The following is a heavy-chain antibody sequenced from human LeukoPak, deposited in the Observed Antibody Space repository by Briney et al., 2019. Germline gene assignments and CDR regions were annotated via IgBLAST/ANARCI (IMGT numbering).Heavy chain of an antibody. CDR2: IGTAGDT. CDR3: ATGGANRYYYGMDV. V-gene: IGHV3-13*01. D-gene: IGHD1-26*01. CDR1: GFTLSSYD. J-gene: IGHJ6*02. Sequence: GGSLSLSCAASGFTLSSYDMHWVHQATGKGLEWVSAIGTAGDTYYPGSVKGRFTISRENAKNSLYLQMNSLRAGDTAVYYCATGGANRYYYGMDVWGQGTTVTVSS.